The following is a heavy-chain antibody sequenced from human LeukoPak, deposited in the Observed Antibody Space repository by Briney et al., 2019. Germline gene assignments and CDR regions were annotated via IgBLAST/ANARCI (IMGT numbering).Heavy chain of an antibody. Sequence: GGSLRLSCAASGFTFSSYAMSWVRQAPGKGLEWVSDTSGSAGSTYYADSVKGRFTISRDNSKNTLYLQMNSLRADDTAVYYCAKELTGTTGFDYWGQGTLVTVSS. J-gene: IGHJ4*02. D-gene: IGHD1-7*01. V-gene: IGHV3-23*01. CDR1: GFTFSSYA. CDR2: TSGSAGST. CDR3: AKELTGTTGFDY.